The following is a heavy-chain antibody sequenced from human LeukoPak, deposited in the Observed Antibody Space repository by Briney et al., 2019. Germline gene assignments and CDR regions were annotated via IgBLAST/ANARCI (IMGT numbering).Heavy chain of an antibody. D-gene: IGHD6-6*01. Sequence: GGSLRLSCAASGFTFSSYSMNWVRQAPGKGLEWVSSISSSSSYIYYADSVKGRFTISRDNAKNSLCLQMNSLRAEDTAVYYCAKDPGDSSSSGSFDIWGQGTMVTVSS. CDR2: ISSSSSYI. CDR3: AKDPGDSSSSGSFDI. CDR1: GFTFSSYS. J-gene: IGHJ3*02. V-gene: IGHV3-21*01.